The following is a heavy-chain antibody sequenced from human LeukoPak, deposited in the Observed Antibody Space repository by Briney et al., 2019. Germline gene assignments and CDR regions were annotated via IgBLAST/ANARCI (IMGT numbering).Heavy chain of an antibody. CDR2: ISYDGSNK. V-gene: IGHV3-30*18. D-gene: IGHD3-10*01. J-gene: IGHJ4*02. Sequence: PGGSLRLSCAASGFTFSSYGMHWVRQAPGKGLEWVAVISYDGSNKYYADSVEGRFTISRDNSKNTLYLQMNSLRAEDTAVYYCAKDQRFYYYGSGSYYSDYWGQGTLVTVSS. CDR3: AKDQRFYYYGSGSYYSDY. CDR1: GFTFSSYG.